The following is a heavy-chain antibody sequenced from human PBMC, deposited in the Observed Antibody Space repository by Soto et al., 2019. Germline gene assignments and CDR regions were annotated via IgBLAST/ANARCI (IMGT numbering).Heavy chain of an antibody. D-gene: IGHD6-13*01. V-gene: IGHV3-30*18. J-gene: IGHJ6*02. CDR1: GFTCSSYG. CDR3: AKGAAAAVPYYYYGMDV. Sequence: GGSLRLSCAASGFTCSSYGMHWVRQATGKGLEWVAVISYDGSNKYYADSVKGRFTISRDNSKNTLYLQMNSLRAEGTAVYYCAKGAAAAVPYYYYGMDVWGQGTTVTVSS. CDR2: ISYDGSNK.